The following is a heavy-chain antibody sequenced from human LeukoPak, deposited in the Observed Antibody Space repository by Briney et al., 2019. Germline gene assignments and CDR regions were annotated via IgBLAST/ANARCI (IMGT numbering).Heavy chain of an antibody. CDR3: ARDAVADYYFDY. V-gene: IGHV3-30*19. Sequence: GRSLRLSCAASGFTFSSYGMHWVRQAPGKGLEWVAVISYDGSNKYYADSVKGRFTISRDNSKNTLYLQMNSLRAEDMAVYYCARDAVADYYFDYWGQGTLVTVSS. J-gene: IGHJ4*02. D-gene: IGHD6-19*01. CDR2: ISYDGSNK. CDR1: GFTFSSYG.